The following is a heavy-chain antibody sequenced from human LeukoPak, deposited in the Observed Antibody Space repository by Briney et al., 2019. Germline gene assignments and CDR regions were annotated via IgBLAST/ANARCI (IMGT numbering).Heavy chain of an antibody. V-gene: IGHV4-39*01. D-gene: IGHD4-17*01. Sequence: PSETLSLTCAVFGGSFSNFYWTWIRQPPGKGLEWIGSIYYSGSTYYNPSLKSRVTISVDTSKNQFSLKLSSVTAADTAVYYCARHVLYGDYYFDYWGQGTLVTVSS. CDR2: IYYSGST. J-gene: IGHJ4*02. CDR3: ARHVLYGDYYFDY. CDR1: GGSFSNFY.